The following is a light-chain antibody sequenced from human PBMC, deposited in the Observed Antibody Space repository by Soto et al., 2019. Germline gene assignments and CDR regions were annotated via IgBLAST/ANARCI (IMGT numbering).Light chain of an antibody. CDR2: DAS. J-gene: IGKJ5*01. CDR1: QSVSSY. V-gene: IGKV3-11*01. Sequence: EIVLTQSPATLPLSTGERATLSCRSSQSVSSYLACYQQKPGQAPRLLIYDASNRATGIPARFIVSGSGTDFTLTISSIEPEDFAVDYCQQRSNSTFCPVTRLEIK. CDR3: QQRSNST.